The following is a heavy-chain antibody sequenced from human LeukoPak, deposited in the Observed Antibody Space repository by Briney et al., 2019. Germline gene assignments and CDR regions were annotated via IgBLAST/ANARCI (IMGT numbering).Heavy chain of an antibody. Sequence: GGSLRLSCAASGFTFSRHGMHWVRQAPGKGLEWVAVISYDGSNKHYADSVKGRFTISRDNSKNTLYLQMNSLRAEDTAVYYCAREHFLEWLNDYMDVWGKGTTVTVSS. CDR1: GFTFSRHG. CDR2: ISYDGSNK. V-gene: IGHV3-30*03. D-gene: IGHD3-3*01. CDR3: AREHFLEWLNDYMDV. J-gene: IGHJ6*03.